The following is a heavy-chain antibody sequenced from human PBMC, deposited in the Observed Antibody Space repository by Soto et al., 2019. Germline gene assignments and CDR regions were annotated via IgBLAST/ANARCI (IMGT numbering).Heavy chain of an antibody. Sequence: VKVSCKASGYTFTSYGISWVRQAPGQWLEWMGWISAYNGNTNYAQKLQGRVTMTTDTSTSTAYMELRSLRSDDTAVYYCARVESDVLRFLEWLPNYYCTDVWGKGTTVTVSS. D-gene: IGHD3-3*01. V-gene: IGHV1-18*01. CDR2: ISAYNGNT. CDR1: GYTFTSYG. CDR3: ARVESDVLRFLEWLPNYYCTDV. J-gene: IGHJ6*03.